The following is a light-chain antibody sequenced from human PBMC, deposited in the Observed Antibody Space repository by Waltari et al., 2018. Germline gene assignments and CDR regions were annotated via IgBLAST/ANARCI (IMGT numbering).Light chain of an antibody. V-gene: IGLV3-21*01. J-gene: IGLJ1*01. CDR3: QVWILRDGHYV. CDR2: DDD. Sequence: SYVLSQQPSVSVAPGKTATITCGGKNIESESGHWYQQRAGQAPLLVIYDDDDRPPGIPERFSGSSSGDTATLTIKWVGAGDEADYFCQVWILRDGHYVFGPGTKVTVL. CDR1: NIESES.